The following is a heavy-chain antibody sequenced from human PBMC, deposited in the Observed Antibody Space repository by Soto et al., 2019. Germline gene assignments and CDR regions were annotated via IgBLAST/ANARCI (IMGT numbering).Heavy chain of an antibody. Sequence: EVQLVESGGGLVQPGGSLRLSCAASGFTFSSYWMSWVRQAPGKGLEWVANIKQDGSEKYYVDSVKGRFTISRDNAKNSLYLQRNSLRAEDTAVYYCAREGFRGVMSYYGMAVWGQGTTVSVSS. J-gene: IGHJ6*02. D-gene: IGHD3-16*01. CDR1: GFTFSSYW. CDR2: IKQDGSEK. V-gene: IGHV3-7*04. CDR3: AREGFRGVMSYYGMAV.